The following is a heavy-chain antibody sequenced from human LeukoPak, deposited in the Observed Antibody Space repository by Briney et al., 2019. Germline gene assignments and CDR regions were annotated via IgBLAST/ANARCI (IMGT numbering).Heavy chain of an antibody. CDR3: ASVDTAMVGIDY. Sequence: SETLSLTCTVSGGSISSGDYYWSWIRQPPGKGLEWIGYIYYSGSTYYNPSLKSRVTISVDTSKNQFSLKLSSATAADTAVYYCASVDTAMVGIDYWGQGTLVAVSS. D-gene: IGHD5-18*01. V-gene: IGHV4-30-4*01. J-gene: IGHJ4*02. CDR2: IYYSGST. CDR1: GGSISSGDYY.